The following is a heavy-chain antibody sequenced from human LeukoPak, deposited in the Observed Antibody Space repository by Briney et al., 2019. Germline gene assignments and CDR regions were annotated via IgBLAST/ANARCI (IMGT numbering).Heavy chain of an antibody. V-gene: IGHV4-34*01. J-gene: IGHJ6*02. D-gene: IGHD6-13*01. CDR1: GGSFSGYY. CDR3: ASGSSWYYYYYGMDV. Sequence: SETLSLTCAVYGGSFSGYYWSWIRQPPGKGLEWIGEINHSGSTNYNPSLKSRVTISVDTSMNQFSLKLSSVTAADTAVYYCASGSSWYYYYYGMDVWGQGTTVTVSS. CDR2: INHSGST.